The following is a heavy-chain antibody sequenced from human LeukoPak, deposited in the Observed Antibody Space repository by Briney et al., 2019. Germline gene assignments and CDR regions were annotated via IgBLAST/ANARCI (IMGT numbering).Heavy chain of an antibody. CDR2: IYHSGST. CDR3: AREENHIVSTSYYFDH. D-gene: IGHD5/OR15-5a*01. CDR1: GGSISSGGYY. Sequence: SQTLSLTCTVSGGSISSGGYYWSWIRQPPGKGLEWIGYIYHSGSTYYNPSLKSRVTISVDRSKNQFSLKLSSVTAEDTAVYYCAREENHIVSTSYYFDHWGQGTLVTVSS. J-gene: IGHJ4*02. V-gene: IGHV4-30-2*01.